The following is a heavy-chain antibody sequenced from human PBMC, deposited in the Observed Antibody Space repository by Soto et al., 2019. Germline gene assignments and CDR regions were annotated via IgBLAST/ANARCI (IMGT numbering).Heavy chain of an antibody. CDR2: INHSGVT. CDR1: GGSISSYY. CDR3: ARGWFGELSS. D-gene: IGHD3-10*01. Sequence: PSETLSLTCTVSGGSISSYYWSWIRQPPGKGLEWIGEINHSGVTNYNPSLKSRVTISVDSSNKHLSLKMTSMTAADTAVYYCARGWFGELSSWGQGTLVTVSS. V-gene: IGHV4-59*12. J-gene: IGHJ5*02.